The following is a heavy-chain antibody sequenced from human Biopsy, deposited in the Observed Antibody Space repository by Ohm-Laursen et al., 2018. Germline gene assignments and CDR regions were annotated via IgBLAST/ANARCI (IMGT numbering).Heavy chain of an antibody. J-gene: IGHJ5*02. D-gene: IGHD2-21*02. CDR1: GYTFTGDQ. CDR2: VNPKKGDT. CDR3: SREQHYYSA. Sequence: ASVKVSCKTTGYTFTGDQIHWVREAPGQGLEWMGLVNPKKGDTRYAQKFQGRVTMTSDVSVATAYMELTGLTSDDTAVYFCSREQHYYSAWGQGTLVTVSS. V-gene: IGHV1-2*06.